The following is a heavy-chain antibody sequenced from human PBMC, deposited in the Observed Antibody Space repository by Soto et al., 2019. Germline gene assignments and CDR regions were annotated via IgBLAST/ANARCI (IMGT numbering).Heavy chain of an antibody. CDR2: ISPLKGRT. J-gene: IGHJ1*01. CDR1: GYTFTSYG. CDR3: AMDYGDRPEYFKH. Sequence: QVPLVQAGPDLKRPGASMKVSCKASGYTFTSYGISWVRQAPGHGLEWMAWISPLKGRTQYSQKAQGRVTLSTDTSSNTAYMEMTTLRVDDTAVYYCAMDYGDRPEYFKHWRQGTLVTVS. V-gene: IGHV1-18*04. D-gene: IGHD4-17*01.